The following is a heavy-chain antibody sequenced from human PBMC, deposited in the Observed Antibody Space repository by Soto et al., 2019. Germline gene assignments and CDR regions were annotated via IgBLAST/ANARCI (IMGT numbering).Heavy chain of an antibody. D-gene: IGHD1-26*01. CDR1: GGSISSGTYY. CDR2: AFYSGST. Sequence: QLQLQESGPGLVKPSETLSLTCSVSGGSISSGTYYWGWIRQPPGKGLEWIGSAFYSGSTYYNPSLKSRVTISVDTSQNQFSLKVSSVTAADTAVYYCARRGNRNAFDIWGQGTMVTVSS. J-gene: IGHJ3*02. CDR3: ARRGNRNAFDI. V-gene: IGHV4-39*01.